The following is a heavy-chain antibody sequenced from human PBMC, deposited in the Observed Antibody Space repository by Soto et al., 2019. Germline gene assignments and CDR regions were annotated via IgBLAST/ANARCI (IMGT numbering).Heavy chain of an antibody. D-gene: IGHD2-15*01. J-gene: IGHJ4*02. CDR3: VRDDCSGGTCYGGY. CDR1: GFTFSDYG. Sequence: QVQLVESGGGVVQPGGSLRLSCEASGFTFSDYGFHWVRQAPGKGLEWVAVIYYDGSGSDYEDSVRGRFIFSRDISTNTLYLQMNSLRAEDTAVYYCVRDDCSGGTCYGGYWGQGTLVTVSS. V-gene: IGHV3-33*01. CDR2: IYYDGSGS.